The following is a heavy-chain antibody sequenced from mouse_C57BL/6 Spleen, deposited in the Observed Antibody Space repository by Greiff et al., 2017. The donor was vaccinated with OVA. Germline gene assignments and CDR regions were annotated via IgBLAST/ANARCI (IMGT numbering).Heavy chain of an antibody. V-gene: IGHV1-50*01. CDR2: IDPSDSYT. J-gene: IGHJ4*01. Sequence: QVHVKQPGAELVKPGASVKLSCKASGYTFTSYWMQWVKQRPGQGLEWIGEIDPSDSYTNYNQKFKGKATLTVDTSSSTAYMQLSSLTSEDSAVYYCARGGTDAMDYWGQGTSVTVSS. CDR3: ARGGTDAMDY. D-gene: IGHD3-3*01. CDR1: GYTFTSYW.